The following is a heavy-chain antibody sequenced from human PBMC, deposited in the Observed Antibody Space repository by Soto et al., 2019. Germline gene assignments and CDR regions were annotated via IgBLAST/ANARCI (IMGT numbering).Heavy chain of an antibody. J-gene: IGHJ4*02. CDR3: ARARGVAVAGTRIDY. CDR2: ISYDGSNK. Sequence: QVQLVESGGGVVQPGRSLRLSCAASGFTFSSYAMHWVRQAPGKGLERVAVISYDGSNKYYADSVKGRLTISRDNSKNTLYLQMNSLRAEDTAVYYCARARGVAVAGTRIDYWGQGTLVTVSS. CDR1: GFTFSSYA. V-gene: IGHV3-30-3*01. D-gene: IGHD6-19*01.